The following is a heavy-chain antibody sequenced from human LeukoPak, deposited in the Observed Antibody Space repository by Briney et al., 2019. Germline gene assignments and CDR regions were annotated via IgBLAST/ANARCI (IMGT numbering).Heavy chain of an antibody. CDR2: IWYDGSNK. D-gene: IGHD2-21*02. CDR3: ARERVVTATDAFDI. J-gene: IGHJ3*02. V-gene: IGHV3-33*01. CDR1: GFTFSSYG. Sequence: XLXLXCAASGFTFSSYGMHWVRQAPGKGLEWVAVIWYDGSNKYYADSVKGRFTISRDNSKNTLYLQMNSLRAEDTAVYYCARERVVTATDAFDIWGQGTMVTVSS.